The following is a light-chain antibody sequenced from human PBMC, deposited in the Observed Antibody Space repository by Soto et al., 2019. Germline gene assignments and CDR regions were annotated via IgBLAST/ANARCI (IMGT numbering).Light chain of an antibody. CDR1: HSIVNW. Sequence: DMQMTESPATLSASVGDRVNITCRASHSIVNWLAWYQQKPGKAHNLLSYKASSLQSAVPSRCRGSGSGTEFTLAISGLQSDDFAIAYCHPNNSHPLSVGGGT. CDR3: HPNNSHPLS. V-gene: IGKV1-5*03. J-gene: IGKJ4*01. CDR2: KAS.